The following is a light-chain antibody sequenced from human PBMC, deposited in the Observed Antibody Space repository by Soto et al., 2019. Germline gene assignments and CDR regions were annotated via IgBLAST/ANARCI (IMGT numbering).Light chain of an antibody. CDR3: SSYAGSSNV. V-gene: IGLV2-8*01. CDR1: SSDVGGYNY. J-gene: IGLJ1*01. Sequence: QSALTQPPSASGSPGQSVAISCTGTSSDVGGYNYVSWYQQHPGKAPKLMIYEVNKRPSGVPDRVSGSKSGNTASLTVSGLQAEDEGDYYCSSYAGSSNVFGTGTKLTVL. CDR2: EVN.